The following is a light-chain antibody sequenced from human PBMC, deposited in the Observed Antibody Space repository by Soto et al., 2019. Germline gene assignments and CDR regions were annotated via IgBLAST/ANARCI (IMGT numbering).Light chain of an antibody. CDR3: QQYSSYWT. Sequence: DIQMTQSPSTLSASVGDRVTITCRASQSITTWLAWYQQKPGKAPKLLIYDASKLEIGVPSRFSGSGSGTEFTLTISSLQPDDFASYYCQQYSSYWTFGQGTKVDI. CDR1: QSITTW. J-gene: IGKJ1*01. V-gene: IGKV1-5*01. CDR2: DAS.